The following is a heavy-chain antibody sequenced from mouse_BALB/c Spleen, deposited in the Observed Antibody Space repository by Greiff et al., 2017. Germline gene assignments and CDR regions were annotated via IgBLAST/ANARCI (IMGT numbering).Heavy chain of an antibody. J-gene: IGHJ2*01. CDR2: IWAGGST. CDR3: ARDRRYAGYFDY. D-gene: IGHD6-5*01. V-gene: IGHV2-9*02. CDR1: GFSLTSYG. Sequence: VQRVESGPGLVAPSQSLSITCTVSGFSLTSYGVHWVRQPPGKGLEWLGVIWAGGSTNYNSALMSRLSISKDNSKSQVFLKMNSLQTDDTAMYYCARDRRYAGYFDYWGQGTTLTVSS.